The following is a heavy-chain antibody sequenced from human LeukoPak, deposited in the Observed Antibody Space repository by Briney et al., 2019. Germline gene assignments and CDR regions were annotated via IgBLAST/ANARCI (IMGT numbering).Heavy chain of an antibody. CDR2: ISGDGYST. D-gene: IGHD3-10*01. Sequence: GGSLRLSCAASGFTFSSYTMAWVCQAPGGGLEWVSGISGDGYSTYYADSVKGRFAISRDNSKSTLYLQMNSLRAEDTAVYYCAKDFGRNLGGPGYWGRGTRVTVSS. J-gene: IGHJ4*02. CDR1: GFTFSSYT. CDR3: AKDFGRNLGGPGY. V-gene: IGHV3-23*01.